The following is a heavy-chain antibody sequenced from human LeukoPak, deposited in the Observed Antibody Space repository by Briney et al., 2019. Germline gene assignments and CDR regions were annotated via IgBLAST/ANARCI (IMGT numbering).Heavy chain of an antibody. CDR1: GGYIITSGHY. CDR2: VYYTGVT. CDR3: ARERSSSGGHNWFDP. D-gene: IGHD4-23*01. Sequence: SETLSLTCTVSGGYIITSGHYWRWIRQPPGKGLEWIGSVYYTGVTSTNPFFRSRMSISVDTSKNQFSLNLTSVTAADAAVYYCARERSSSGGHNWFDPWGQGTLVTVSS. V-gene: IGHV4-39*07. J-gene: IGHJ5*02.